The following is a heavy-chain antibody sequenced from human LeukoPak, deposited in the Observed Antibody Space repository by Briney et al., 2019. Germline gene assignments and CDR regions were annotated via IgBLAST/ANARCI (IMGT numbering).Heavy chain of an antibody. CDR2: INHSGDT. J-gene: IGHJ1*01. Sequence: SETLSLTCAVYGGSLRGYFWTWIRQPPGKGLEWIGEINHSGDTDHHPSLKSRVTMSIDISKNQFSLNLTSVTAADTAVYYCARGRYSSGWYGGYLQHWGQGALVIVSS. D-gene: IGHD6-19*01. V-gene: IGHV4-34*01. CDR3: ARGRYSSGWYGGYLQH. CDR1: GGSLRGYF.